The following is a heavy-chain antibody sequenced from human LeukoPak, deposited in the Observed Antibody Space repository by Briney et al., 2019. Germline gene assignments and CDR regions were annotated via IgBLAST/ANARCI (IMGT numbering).Heavy chain of an antibody. J-gene: IGHJ5*01. Sequence: PQTLSLTCAVSGGSVSSGGYSWSWIRHPPGKGLEWIAYIYPSGSSYYNPSLMSRVTISVNRSKNQFSLKLTSVTAADTAVYYCARGVVAYYYDSSTYYDSWGQGALVTVSS. CDR1: GGSVSSGGYS. D-gene: IGHD3-22*01. CDR2: IYPSGSS. CDR3: ARGVVAYYYDSSTYYDS. V-gene: IGHV4-30-2*01.